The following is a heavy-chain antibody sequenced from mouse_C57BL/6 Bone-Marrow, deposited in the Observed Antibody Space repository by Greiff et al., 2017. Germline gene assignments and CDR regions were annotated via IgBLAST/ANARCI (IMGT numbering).Heavy chain of an antibody. D-gene: IGHD2-3*01. J-gene: IGHJ4*01. CDR3: ARDGYYGRYYAMDY. V-gene: IGHV4-1*01. Sequence: EVKLMESGGGLVQPGGSLKLSCAASGIDFSRYWMSWVRRAPGKGLEWIGEINPDSSTINYAPSLKDKFIISRDNAKNTLYLQMSKVRSEDTALYYCARDGYYGRYYAMDYWGQGTSVTVSS. CDR2: INPDSSTI. CDR1: GIDFSRYW.